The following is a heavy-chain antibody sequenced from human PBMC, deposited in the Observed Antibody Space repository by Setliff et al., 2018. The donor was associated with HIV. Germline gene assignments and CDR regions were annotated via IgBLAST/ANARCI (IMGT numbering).Heavy chain of an antibody. CDR3: ATDLHWAFDY. CDR1: GFTFSHYG. CDR2: IYPDSNNI. J-gene: IGHJ4*02. V-gene: IGHV3-48*01. D-gene: IGHD7-27*01. Sequence: GGSLRLSCAASGFTFSHYGMHWVRQAPGKGLEWVSHIYPDSNNIDYTDSVKGRFTISRDNAKNSLYLQMNSLRAEDAAVYYCATDLHWAFDYWGQGSLVTVSS.